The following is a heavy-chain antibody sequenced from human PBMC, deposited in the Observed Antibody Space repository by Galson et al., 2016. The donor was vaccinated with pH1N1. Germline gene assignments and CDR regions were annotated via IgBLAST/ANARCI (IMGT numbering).Heavy chain of an antibody. V-gene: IGHV3-33*01. J-gene: IGHJ2*01. CDR3: ATYYYGSGSYYWQKAEVRYFDL. Sequence: SLRLSCAASGFTLSSYGMHWVHQAPGKGLEWVAVIWSDGSNKYYADSVKGRFTISRDKSKNTLYLQMNSLRAEDTAVYYCATYYYGSGSYYWQKAEVRYFDLWGRGTLVTVSS. CDR1: GFTLSSYG. CDR2: IWSDGSNK. D-gene: IGHD3-10*01.